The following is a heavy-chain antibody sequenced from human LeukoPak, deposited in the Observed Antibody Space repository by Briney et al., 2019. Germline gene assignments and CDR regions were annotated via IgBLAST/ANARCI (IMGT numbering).Heavy chain of an antibody. Sequence: GGSLRLSCAASGFTFSTFAMYWVRLSPGKGLEWVSSITGSGPYMLYADSVKHRFTISRDNTKNLLYLEVNSLRAEDTAMYFCVRDVGAVRGEVYFDYWGQGTLVTVSS. CDR1: GFTFSTFA. CDR3: VRDVGAVRGEVYFDY. V-gene: IGHV3-21*06. J-gene: IGHJ4*02. D-gene: IGHD3-10*01. CDR2: ITGSGPYM.